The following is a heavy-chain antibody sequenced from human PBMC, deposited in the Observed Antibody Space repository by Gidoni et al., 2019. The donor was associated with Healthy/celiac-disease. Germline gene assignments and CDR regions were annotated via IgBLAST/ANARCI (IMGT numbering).Heavy chain of an antibody. D-gene: IGHD3-3*01. CDR3: ARDRALRLNDAFDI. CDR1: GFTFSSYG. Sequence: QVQLVASGGGVVQPGRSLRLSCAASGFTFSSYGMHWVRQAPGKGLEWVAVIWYDGSNKYYADSVKGRFTISRDNSKNTLYLQMNSLRAEDTAVYYCARDRALRLNDAFDIWGQGTMVTVSS. J-gene: IGHJ3*02. V-gene: IGHV3-33*01. CDR2: IWYDGSNK.